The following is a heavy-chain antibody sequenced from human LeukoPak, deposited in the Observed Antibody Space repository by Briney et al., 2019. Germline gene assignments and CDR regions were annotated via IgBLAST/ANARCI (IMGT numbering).Heavy chain of an antibody. V-gene: IGHV3-23*01. CDR1: GFTFSSYA. J-gene: IGHJ3*02. CDR2: ISGSGGST. CDR3: AKDPLDIVVVPAAVPSAFDI. D-gene: IGHD2-2*03. Sequence: GGSLRLSCAASGFTFSSYAMSWVRQAPGKGLEWVSAISGSGGSTYYADSVKGRFTISRDNSKNTLYLQMNSLRAEDTAVYYCAKDPLDIVVVPAAVPSAFDIWGQGTMVTVSS.